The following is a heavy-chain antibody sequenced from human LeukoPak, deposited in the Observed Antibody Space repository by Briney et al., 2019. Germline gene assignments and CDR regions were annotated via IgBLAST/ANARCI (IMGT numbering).Heavy chain of an antibody. CDR1: EGTFSSYA. CDR2: IIPIYNPV. V-gene: IGHV1-69*13. D-gene: IGHD2-21*02. Sequence: ASVKVSCKTSEGTFSSYAFSWMRQAPGQGLEWVGRIIPIYNPVDYTQRFQGRVTITADESTNTVYLELSSLRYDDTAVYYCAREPLGCGGDCHFDYWGQGTLVTVSS. J-gene: IGHJ4*02. CDR3: AREPLGCGGDCHFDY.